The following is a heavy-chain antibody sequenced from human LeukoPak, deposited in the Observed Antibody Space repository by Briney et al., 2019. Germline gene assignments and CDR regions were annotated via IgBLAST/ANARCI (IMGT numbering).Heavy chain of an antibody. CDR1: GFTFSSYW. D-gene: IGHD3-9*01. Sequence: GGSLRLSCAASGFTFSSYWMSWVRQAPGKGLEWVANIKQDGSEKYYVDFVKGRFTISRDNAKNSLYLQMNSLRAEDTAVYYCARGQILRYLDWLDFDYWGQGTLVTVSS. CDR2: IKQDGSEK. CDR3: ARGQILRYLDWLDFDY. J-gene: IGHJ4*02. V-gene: IGHV3-7*04.